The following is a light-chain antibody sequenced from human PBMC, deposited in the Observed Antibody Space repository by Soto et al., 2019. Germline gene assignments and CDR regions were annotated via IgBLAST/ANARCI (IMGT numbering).Light chain of an antibody. J-gene: IGKJ4*01. CDR1: QSVTSY. Sequence: EIVLTQSPATLSLSPGERATLSCRASQSVTSYFAWYQQKPGQAPRLLIYDTSNRATGIPARFSGSGSGTAFTLTISSLEPEDFAVYYCQQRPNYPPFTFGGGTKVEIK. V-gene: IGKV3-11*01. CDR2: DTS. CDR3: QQRPNYPPFT.